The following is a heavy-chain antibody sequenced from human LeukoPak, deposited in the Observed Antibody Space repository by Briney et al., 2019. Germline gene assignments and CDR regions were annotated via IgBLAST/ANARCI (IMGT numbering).Heavy chain of an antibody. J-gene: IGHJ4*02. CDR3: ARDPRDGSSEYYFDY. CDR1: GVTFSSYS. D-gene: IGHD1-26*01. CDR2: ISSSSSTI. Sequence: GGSLRLSCAASGVTFSSYSMNWVRQAPGKGLEWVSYISSSSSTIYYADSVKGRFTISRDNAKNSLYLQMNSLRAEDTAVYYCARDPRDGSSEYYFDYWGQGTLVTVSS. V-gene: IGHV3-48*01.